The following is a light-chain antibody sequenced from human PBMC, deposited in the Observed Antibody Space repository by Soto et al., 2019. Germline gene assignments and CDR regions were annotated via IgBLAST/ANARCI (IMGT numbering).Light chain of an antibody. CDR2: AAS. V-gene: IGKV1-39*01. J-gene: IGKJ3*01. Sequence: DIQMTQSPSSLSASVGDRVTITCRASQSISSYLNWYQQKPGKAPKLLIYAASSLQSGVPSRFSGSGSGTDFTLTITSLQPEDFATYYCQQSYSNPPITFGPGTKVDIX. CDR3: QQSYSNPPIT. CDR1: QSISSY.